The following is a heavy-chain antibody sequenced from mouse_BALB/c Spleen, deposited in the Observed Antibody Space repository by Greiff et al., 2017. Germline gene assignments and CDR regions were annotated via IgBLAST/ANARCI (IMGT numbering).Heavy chain of an antibody. CDR1: GFTFSSYT. CDR3: ARRGITTVVDHWYFDV. CDR2: ISNGGGST. D-gene: IGHD1-1*01. Sequence: EVKLVESGGGLVQPGGSLKLSCAASGFTFSSYTMSWVRQTPEKRLEWVAYISNGGGSTYYPDTVKGRFTISRDNAKNTLYLQMSSLKSEDTAMYYCARRGITTVVDHWYFDVWGEGTTVTVSS. V-gene: IGHV5-12-2*01. J-gene: IGHJ1*01.